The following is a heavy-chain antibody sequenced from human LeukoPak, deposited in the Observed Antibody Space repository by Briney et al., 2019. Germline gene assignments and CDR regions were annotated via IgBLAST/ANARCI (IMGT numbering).Heavy chain of an antibody. D-gene: IGHD3-22*01. J-gene: IGHJ4*02. CDR2: INPNSGGT. CDR1: GYTFTGYY. CDR3: ARGMYYYDSSGGAFDH. Sequence: TSVKVSCTASGYTFTGYYMHWVRQAPGQGLEWMGWINPNSGGTNYAQKFQGRVTMTRDTSISTAYMELSRLRSDDTAVYYCARGMYYYDSSGGAFDHWGQGTLVTVSP. V-gene: IGHV1-2*02.